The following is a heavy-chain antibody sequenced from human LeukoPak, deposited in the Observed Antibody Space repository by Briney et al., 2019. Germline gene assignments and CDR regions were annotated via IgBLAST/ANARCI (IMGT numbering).Heavy chain of an antibody. Sequence: SETLSLTCTVSGGSISSSSYYWGWIRQPPGKGLEWIGSIYYSGSTYYNPSLKSRVTISVDTSKNQFSLKLSSVTAADTAVYYCAGNIAAAGKPADENWFDPWGQGTLVTVSS. CDR1: GGSISSSSYY. CDR3: AGNIAAAGKPADENWFDP. J-gene: IGHJ5*02. V-gene: IGHV4-39*01. CDR2: IYYSGST. D-gene: IGHD6-13*01.